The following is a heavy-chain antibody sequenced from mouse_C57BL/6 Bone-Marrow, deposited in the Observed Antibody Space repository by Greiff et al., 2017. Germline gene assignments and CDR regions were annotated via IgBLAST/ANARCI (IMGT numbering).Heavy chain of an antibody. CDR2: IHPNSGGT. J-gene: IGHJ4*01. D-gene: IGHD1-1*01. CDR3: ARGGYCSRYALDY. V-gene: IGHV1-64*01. CDR1: GYTFTDYW. Sequence: VQLQQHGAELVKPGASVKLSCKASGYTFTDYWMHWVKQRPGQGLEWIGMIHPNSGGTNYNEKFKGKATLTVDKSSSTAYMQLSSLTSEDSAVYYCARGGYCSRYALDYWGQGTPVTVS.